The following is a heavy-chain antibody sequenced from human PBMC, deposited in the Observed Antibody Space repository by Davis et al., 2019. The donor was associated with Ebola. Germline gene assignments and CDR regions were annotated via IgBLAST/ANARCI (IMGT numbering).Heavy chain of an antibody. CDR1: GFTFSSYS. CDR2: INHSGST. CDR3: ARGHILQSERGGMDV. D-gene: IGHD2/OR15-2a*01. V-gene: IGHV4-34*09. J-gene: IGHJ6*04. Sequence: SCAASGFTFSSYSMNWVRQAPGKGLEWIGEINHSGSTNYNPSLKSRLTISVDTSKNQFSLKLSSVTAADTAVYYCARGHILQSERGGMDVWGKGTTVTVSS.